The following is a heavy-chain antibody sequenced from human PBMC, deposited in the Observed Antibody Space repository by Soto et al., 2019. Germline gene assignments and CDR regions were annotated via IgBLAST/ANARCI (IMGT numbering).Heavy chain of an antibody. CDR2: ISAYNGNT. CDR1: GYTFTSYG. J-gene: IGHJ4*02. Sequence: ASVKVSCKASGYTFTSYGISWVRQAPGQGLEWMGWISAYNGNTNYAQKLQGRDTMTKDTSTSTAYMELRSLRSDDTAVYYCARVPITMVRGVIIAYDYWGQGTLVTVSS. CDR3: ARVPITMVRGVIIAYDY. V-gene: IGHV1-18*01. D-gene: IGHD3-10*01.